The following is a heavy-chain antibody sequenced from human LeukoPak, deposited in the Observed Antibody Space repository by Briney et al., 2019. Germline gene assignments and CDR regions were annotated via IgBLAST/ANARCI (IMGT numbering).Heavy chain of an antibody. CDR1: GGSISSRDYF. CDR3: ARDLGGYSTFEY. V-gene: IGHV4-30-4*08. Sequence: SQTLSLTCTVSGGSISSRDYFWTWIRQPPGKGLEWIGYIHYSGGTTYNPSLRSRRTISVDTSKNQFSLKVTSLTAADTAVYYCARDLGGYSTFEYWGQGILVTVSS. D-gene: IGHD2-15*01. CDR2: IHYSGGT. J-gene: IGHJ4*02.